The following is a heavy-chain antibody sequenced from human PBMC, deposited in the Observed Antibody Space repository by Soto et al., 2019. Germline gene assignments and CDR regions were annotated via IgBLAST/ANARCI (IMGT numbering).Heavy chain of an antibody. CDR1: GGSISSYY. J-gene: IGHJ4*02. Sequence: PSETLSLTCTVSGGSISSYYWSWIRQPPGKGLEWIGYIYYSGSTNYNPSLKSRVTISVDTSKNQFSLKLSSVTAADTAVYYCARTRILSHWGQGTLVTVSS. CDR2: IYYSGST. D-gene: IGHD2-15*01. CDR3: ARTRILSH. V-gene: IGHV4-59*08.